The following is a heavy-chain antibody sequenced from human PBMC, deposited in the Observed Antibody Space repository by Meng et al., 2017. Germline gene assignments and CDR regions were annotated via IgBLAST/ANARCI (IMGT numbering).Heavy chain of an antibody. V-gene: IGHV4-4*02. CDR3: ARELDAVGVTAYDL. Sequence: QGPGPGLGKLSGTRSLTCLVSGGSISRNNWWSWARQPPGKGLEWIGEVYHNGNPNYTPSLKSRVTISEDKSKNQFPPKLSFVAAADTAIYYCARELDAVGVTAYDLWGQGTLVTVSS. CDR1: GGSISRNNW. CDR2: VYHNGNP. D-gene: IGHD2-21*02. J-gene: IGHJ4*02.